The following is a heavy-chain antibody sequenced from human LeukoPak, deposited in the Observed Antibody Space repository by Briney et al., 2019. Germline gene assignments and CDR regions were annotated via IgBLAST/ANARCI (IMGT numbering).Heavy chain of an antibody. Sequence: ASVKVSCKVSGYNLTELSMHWVRQAPGKGLEGLGGFDPEDGETIYAQKFQGRVTMTEDTPTDTAYMEWSSLRSEDTAVYYCATDWEKGDGYRDGAFDIWGQGTMVTVSS. J-gene: IGHJ3*02. CDR3: ATDWEKGDGYRDGAFDI. CDR2: FDPEDGET. D-gene: IGHD5-24*01. CDR1: GYNLTELS. V-gene: IGHV1-24*01.